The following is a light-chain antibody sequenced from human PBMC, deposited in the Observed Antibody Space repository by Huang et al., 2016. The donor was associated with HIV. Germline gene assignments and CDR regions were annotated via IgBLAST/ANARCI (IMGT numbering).Light chain of an antibody. CDR1: QTIGKC. J-gene: IGKJ2*01. CDR3: QQSYRTPRT. V-gene: IGKV1-39*01. CDR2: GAS. Sequence: DIQMTQFPTSLSASVDDRVTITCRAGQTIGKCLNWYQQKSGGAPKLLIYGASNLQSGVPSRFSGRGSGTHFSLTINSLQPEDSATYYCQQSYRTPRTFGQGTKLEI.